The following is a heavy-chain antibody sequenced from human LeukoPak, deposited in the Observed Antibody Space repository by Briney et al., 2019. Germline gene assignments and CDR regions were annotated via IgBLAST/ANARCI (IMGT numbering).Heavy chain of an antibody. V-gene: IGHV4-59*01. CDR2: VYCTGKT. J-gene: IGHJ4*02. CDR1: GGSFSGYY. CDR3: ARYNSDAGDLGY. Sequence: PSETLSLTCAVYGGSFSGYYWSWIRQPPGKGLEWIGYVYCTGKTDFNPSLKSRVTISVDTSKNQFSLRLNSVTTADTAVYYCARYNSDAGDLGYWGQGTLVTVSS. D-gene: IGHD1-20*01.